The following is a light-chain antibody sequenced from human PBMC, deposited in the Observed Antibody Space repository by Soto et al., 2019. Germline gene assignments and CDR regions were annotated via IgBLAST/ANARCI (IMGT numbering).Light chain of an antibody. CDR2: LTSDGSH. J-gene: IGLJ3*02. CDR3: QTWDTGRGV. V-gene: IGLV4-69*01. CDR1: RGHTSYA. Sequence: QLVLTQSPSASASLGASVKLTSTLSRGHTSYAIAWHQQQPQKGPRYLMKLTSDGSHSRGDGIPDRFSGSSSGAERYLTISSLQSEDEADYYCQTWDTGRGVFGGGTKLTVL.